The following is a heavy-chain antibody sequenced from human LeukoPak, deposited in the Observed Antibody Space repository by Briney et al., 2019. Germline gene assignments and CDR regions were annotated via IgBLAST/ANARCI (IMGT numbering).Heavy chain of an antibody. J-gene: IGHJ3*02. CDR3: ARRFYDSSGRRDAFDI. D-gene: IGHD3-22*01. V-gene: IGHV1-2*02. Sequence: ASVKISCKASGYIFTGYYMHWVRQAPGQGLEWMGWINPNSGSTNYAQKFQGRVTITRDTSISTAYMALSGLASDDTALYYCARRFYDSSGRRDAFDIWGQGTMVTVSS. CDR2: INPNSGST. CDR1: GYIFTGYY.